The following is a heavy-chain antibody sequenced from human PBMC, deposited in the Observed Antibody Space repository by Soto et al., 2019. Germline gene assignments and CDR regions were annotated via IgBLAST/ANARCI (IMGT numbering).Heavy chain of an antibody. CDR1: GFTVSSNY. J-gene: IGHJ6*03. V-gene: IGHV3-66*01. CDR2: IYSGGST. D-gene: IGHD2-8*01. Sequence: EVQLVESGGGLVQPGGSLRLSCAASGFTVSSNYMSWVRQAPGKGLEWVSVIYSGGSTYYADSVKGRFTISRDNSKNTLYLQMNSLRAEDTAVYYCARDFVLGERGYYYYMDVWGKGTTVTVSS. CDR3: ARDFVLGERGYYYYMDV.